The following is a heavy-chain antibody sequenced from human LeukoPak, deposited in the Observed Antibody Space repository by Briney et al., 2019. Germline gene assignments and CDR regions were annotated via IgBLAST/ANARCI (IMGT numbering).Heavy chain of an antibody. Sequence: PSETLSLTCTVSGGSISSSSYYWGWIRQPPGKGLEWIGSIYYSGSTYYNPSLKSRVTISVDTSKNQFSLKLSSVTAADTAVYYCARHGDGYCSSTSWLESSNFDYWGQGTLVTVSS. V-gene: IGHV4-39*01. J-gene: IGHJ4*02. CDR1: GGSISSSSYY. CDR3: ARHGDGYCSSTSWLESSNFDY. CDR2: IYYSGST. D-gene: IGHD2-2*01.